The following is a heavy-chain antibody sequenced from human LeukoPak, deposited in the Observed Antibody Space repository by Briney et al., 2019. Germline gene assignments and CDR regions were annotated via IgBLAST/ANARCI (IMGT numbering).Heavy chain of an antibody. J-gene: IGHJ5*02. CDR1: GYTFTSYA. D-gene: IGHD5-18*01. CDR2: INAGNGNT. Sequence: GASVNVSCKASGYTFTSYAMHWVRQAPGQRLEWMGWINAGNGNTKYSQKFQGRVTITRDTSASTAYMELSSLRSEDTAVYYCARVIQLWSNWFDPWGQGTLVTVSS. V-gene: IGHV1-3*01. CDR3: ARVIQLWSNWFDP.